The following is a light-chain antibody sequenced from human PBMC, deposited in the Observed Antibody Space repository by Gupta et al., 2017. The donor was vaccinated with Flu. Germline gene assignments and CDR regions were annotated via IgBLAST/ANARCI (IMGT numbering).Light chain of an antibody. Sequence: ALTPPASVSGSPGPSITLSCTGTSSDVGGYKVVSWYQQHPGKPPKVIIYEDTKRPAGVSNRFSGSKSGNTASLTISGRQEGDEADYFCCADAGSRVWVFGGGTKLTV. J-gene: IGLJ3*02. V-gene: IGLV2-23*01. CDR1: SSDVGGYKV. CDR2: EDT. CDR3: CADAGSRVWV.